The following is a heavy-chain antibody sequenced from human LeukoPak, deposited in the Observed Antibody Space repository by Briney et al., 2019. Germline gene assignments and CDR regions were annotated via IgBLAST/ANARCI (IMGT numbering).Heavy chain of an antibody. D-gene: IGHD1-26*01. CDR1: GGSISSSSYY. CDR3: AGTDSGSYYEGVYYFDY. V-gene: IGHV4-39*07. CDR2: IYYSGST. Sequence: SETLSLTCTVSGGSISSSSYYWGWIRQPPGKGLEWIGSIYYSGSTYYNPSLKSRVTISVDTSKNQFSLKLSSVTAADTAVYYCAGTDSGSYYEGVYYFDYWGQGTLVTVSS. J-gene: IGHJ4*02.